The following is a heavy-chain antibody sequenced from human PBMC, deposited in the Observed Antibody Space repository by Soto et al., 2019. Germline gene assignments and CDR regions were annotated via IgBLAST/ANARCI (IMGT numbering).Heavy chain of an antibody. CDR1: GYTFTGYY. D-gene: IGHD5-12*01. Sequence: GASVKVSCKASGYTFTGYYMHWVRQAPGQGLEWMGWINPNSGGTNYAQKFQGRVTMTRDTSISTAYMELSRLRSDDTAVYYCARSKSGYDDNWFDPWRQRTLVTVSS. CDR3: ARSKSGYDDNWFDP. V-gene: IGHV1-2*02. J-gene: IGHJ5*02. CDR2: INPNSGGT.